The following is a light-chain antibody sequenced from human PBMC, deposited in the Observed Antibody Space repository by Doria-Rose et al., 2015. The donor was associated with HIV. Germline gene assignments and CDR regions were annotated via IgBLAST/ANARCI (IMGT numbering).Light chain of an antibody. Sequence: DIVMTQSPGTLSLSPGERATLSCRASQSFSSTYLAWYQQKPGQAPSLLIYDGSTRATGIPDRFSASGSGTDFTLTINRLEPVDFALYYCHQYGTSWTFGQGTKVGI. CDR3: HQYGTSWT. J-gene: IGKJ1*01. CDR1: QSFSSTY. CDR2: DGS. V-gene: IGKV3-20*01.